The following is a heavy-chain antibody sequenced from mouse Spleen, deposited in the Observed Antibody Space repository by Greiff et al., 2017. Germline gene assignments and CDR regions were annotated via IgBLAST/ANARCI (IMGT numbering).Heavy chain of an antibody. CDR2: ISDGGSYT. CDR3: ARDKLTGTFAY. V-gene: IGHV5-4*02. D-gene: IGHD4-1*01. J-gene: IGHJ3*01. CDR1: GFTFSDYY. Sequence: EVQRVESGGGLVKPGGSLKLSCAASGFTFSDYYMYWVRQTPEKRLEWVATISDGGSYTYYPDSVKGRFTISRDNAKNNLYLQMSSLKSEDTAMYYCARDKLTGTFAYWGQGTLVTVSA.